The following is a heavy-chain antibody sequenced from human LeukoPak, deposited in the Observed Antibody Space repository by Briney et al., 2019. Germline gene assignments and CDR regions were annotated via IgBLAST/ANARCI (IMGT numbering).Heavy chain of an antibody. CDR3: ARGRDYDFWSGYLQLDAFDI. V-gene: IGHV1-2*02. CDR2: INPNSGGT. J-gene: IGHJ3*02. CDR1: GYTFTGYY. D-gene: IGHD3-3*01. Sequence: ASVKVSCKASGYTFTGYYMHWVRQAPGQGLEWMGWINPNSGGTNYAQKFQGRVTMTRDTSISTAYMELSRLRSDDTAVYYCARGRDYDFWSGYLQLDAFDIWGQGTMVTVSS.